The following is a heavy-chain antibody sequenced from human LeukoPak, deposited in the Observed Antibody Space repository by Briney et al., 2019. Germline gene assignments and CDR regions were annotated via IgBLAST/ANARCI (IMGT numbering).Heavy chain of an antibody. CDR2: IDYSGTT. CDR1: GGSISSYY. Sequence: SETLSLTCTVSGGSISSYYWTWMRQPPGKGLEWIGYIDYSGTTNYNPSLKSRVTISVDTSKNQFSLKLGSVTAADTAVYYCARDNALASGKYWFDPWGQGTLVTVSS. D-gene: IGHD3-10*01. CDR3: ARDNALASGKYWFDP. V-gene: IGHV4-59*01. J-gene: IGHJ5*02.